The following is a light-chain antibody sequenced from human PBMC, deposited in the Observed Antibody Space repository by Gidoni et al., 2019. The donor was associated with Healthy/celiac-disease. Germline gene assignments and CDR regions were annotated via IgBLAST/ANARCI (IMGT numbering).Light chain of an antibody. J-gene: IGKJ5*01. V-gene: IGKV1-39*01. CDR3: QQSYSTLQGT. CDR2: AAS. CDR1: QSISSY. Sequence: DIQMTQSPSSLSASVGDRVTITCRASQSISSYLNWYQQKPGKAPKLLIYAASSLQSGVPSRFSGSGSGTDFTLTISSLQPEDFATYSCQQSYSTLQGTLGQGTRLEIK.